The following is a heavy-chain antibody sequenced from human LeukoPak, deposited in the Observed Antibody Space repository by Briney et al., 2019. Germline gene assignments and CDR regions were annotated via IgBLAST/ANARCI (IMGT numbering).Heavy chain of an antibody. V-gene: IGHV4-59*01. D-gene: IGHD3-10*01. Sequence: SETLSLTCTVSGGSISSYYWSWLRQPPGKGLEWIGYIYYSGSSGTTHYNPSLNSRVIISVDTSKNQIPLNLSSVTAADTAVYYCARGYKSSGYYYNGMDVWGQGTTVTVSS. J-gene: IGHJ6*02. CDR2: IYYSGSSGTT. CDR3: ARGYKSSGYYYNGMDV. CDR1: GGSISSYY.